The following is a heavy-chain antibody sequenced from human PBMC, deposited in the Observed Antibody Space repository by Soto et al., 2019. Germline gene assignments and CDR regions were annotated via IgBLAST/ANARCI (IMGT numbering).Heavy chain of an antibody. J-gene: IGHJ4*02. CDR1: GGTFSSYA. V-gene: IGHV1-69*13. Sequence: VASVKVSCKASGGTFSSYAISWVRQAPGQGLEWMGGIIPIFGTANYAQKFQGRVTITADESTSTAYMELSSLRSEDTAVYYCARGLGGSGPRFDYWGQGTLVTVSS. CDR3: ARGLGGSGPRFDY. CDR2: IIPIFGTA. D-gene: IGHD2-15*01.